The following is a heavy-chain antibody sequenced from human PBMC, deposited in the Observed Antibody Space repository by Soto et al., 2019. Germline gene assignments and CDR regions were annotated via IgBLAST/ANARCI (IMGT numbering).Heavy chain of an antibody. D-gene: IGHD3-3*01. CDR2: ISSDSRTI. V-gene: IGHV3-48*02. CDR3: ARIKLVEWFFINVDVYDMDV. CDR1: GFSLSDYA. Sequence: GGSLRLSCVASGFSLSDYAVNWVRQAPGKGLEWVSFISSDSRTIYYADSVEDRFTVSRDNARNSVSLQMDSLRDEDAAVYYCARIKLVEWFFINVDVYDMDVWGQGTPVTVSS. J-gene: IGHJ6*02.